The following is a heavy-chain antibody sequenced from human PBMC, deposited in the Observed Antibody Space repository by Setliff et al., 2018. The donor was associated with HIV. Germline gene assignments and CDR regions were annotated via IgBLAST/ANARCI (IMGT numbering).Heavy chain of an antibody. J-gene: IGHJ5*02. CDR1: GGSFSGFS. Sequence: SETLSLTCAVYGGSFSGFSWNWIRQPPGKGLEWIGDINNYGVTLYTSSLAGRVTISVDTSKNQFSLTLKSLTVADTAVYYCATGRRYGLFNPWGQGTPVTVSS. D-gene: IGHD1-20*01. V-gene: IGHV4-34*01. CDR2: INNYGVT. CDR3: ATGRRYGLFNP.